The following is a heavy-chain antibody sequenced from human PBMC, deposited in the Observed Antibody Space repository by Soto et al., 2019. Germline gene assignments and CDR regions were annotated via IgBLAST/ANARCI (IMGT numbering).Heavy chain of an antibody. V-gene: IGHV5-51*01. Sequence: GESLKISCKGSGYSFTSYWIGWVLQMPGKGLEWMGIIYPGDSDTRYSPSFQGQVTISADKSISTAYLQWSSLKASDTAMYYCARIRRAVVTPDAFDIWGQGTRVTVAS. CDR2: IYPGDSDT. D-gene: IGHD2-21*02. J-gene: IGHJ3*02. CDR1: GYSFTSYW. CDR3: ARIRRAVVTPDAFDI.